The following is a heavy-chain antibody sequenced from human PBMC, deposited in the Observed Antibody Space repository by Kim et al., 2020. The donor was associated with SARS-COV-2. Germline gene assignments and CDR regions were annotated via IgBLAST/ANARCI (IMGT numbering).Heavy chain of an antibody. CDR2: ISSSSSYI. J-gene: IGHJ6*02. D-gene: IGHD3-10*01. CDR1: GFTFRSYS. Sequence: GGSLRLSCAASGFTFRSYSINWVHQAPGKGLEWVSSISSSSSYIYYAGSVKGRFTISRDNAKNSLYLQMNSLRAEDTAVYYCAGALWFGELTAMDVWGQGTTVTVSS. V-gene: IGHV3-21*04. CDR3: AGALWFGELTAMDV.